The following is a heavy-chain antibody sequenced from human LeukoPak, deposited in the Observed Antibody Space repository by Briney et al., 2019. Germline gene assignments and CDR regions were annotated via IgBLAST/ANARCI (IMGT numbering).Heavy chain of an antibody. J-gene: IGHJ4*02. CDR3: ARETYDNGDFDY. Sequence: ASVKVSCKASGYTFTGYDMHGVRHAPGRRLEWMGWINPNSGGTNYAQKFQGRDTMTRDPSISTAYMDLSRLRSDDTAVYYCARETYDNGDFDYWGQGTLVTVSS. V-gene: IGHV1-2*02. D-gene: IGHD4-17*01. CDR2: INPNSGGT. CDR1: GYTFTGYD.